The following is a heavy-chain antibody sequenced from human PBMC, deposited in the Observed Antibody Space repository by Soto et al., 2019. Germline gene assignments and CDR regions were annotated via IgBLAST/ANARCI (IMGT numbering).Heavy chain of an antibody. J-gene: IGHJ3*02. CDR1: GGTFSSYT. D-gene: IGHD2-8*01. CDR2: IIPILGIA. CDR3: ARDPSVSSDAFDI. V-gene: IGHV1-69*08. Sequence: QVQLVQSGAEVKKPGSSVKVSCKASGGTFSSYTISWVRQAPGQGLEWMGRIIPILGIANYAQKFQGRATITADKSTSTAYMELSSLRSEDTAVYYCARDPSVSSDAFDIWGQGTMVTVSS.